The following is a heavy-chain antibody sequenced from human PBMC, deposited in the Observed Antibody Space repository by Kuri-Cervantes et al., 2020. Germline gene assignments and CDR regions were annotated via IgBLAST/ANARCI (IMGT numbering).Heavy chain of an antibody. CDR3: ARDGGNSGDLDY. J-gene: IGHJ4*02. CDR1: GYSISSGYY. CDR2: IYHSGST. Sequence: SETLSLTCAVSGYSISSGYYWGWIRQPPGKGLEWIGSIYHSGSTYYNPSLKSRVTISVDTSKNQFSLQLSSVTPEDTAVYYCARDGGNSGDLDYWGQGTLVTVSS. V-gene: IGHV4-38-2*02. D-gene: IGHD4-23*01.